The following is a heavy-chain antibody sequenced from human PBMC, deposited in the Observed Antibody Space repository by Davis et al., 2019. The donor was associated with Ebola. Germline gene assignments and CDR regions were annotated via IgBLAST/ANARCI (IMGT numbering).Heavy chain of an antibody. CDR1: GFTFSSYW. V-gene: IGHV3-7*01. Sequence: PGGSLRLSCAASGFTFSSYWMSWVRQAPGKGLEWVANIKQDGSDKNYVDSVKGRFTISRDNAKNSLYLQMDSLRAEDTAVYHCARVIHFPGIGTDVWGQGATVTVSS. CDR3: ARVIHFPGIGTDV. D-gene: IGHD2/OR15-2a*01. J-gene: IGHJ6*02. CDR2: IKQDGSDK.